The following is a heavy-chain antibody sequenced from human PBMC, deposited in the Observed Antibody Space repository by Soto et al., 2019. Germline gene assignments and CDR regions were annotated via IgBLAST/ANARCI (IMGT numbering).Heavy chain of an antibody. CDR3: AKDLGHGGRGAFDI. CDR1: GFTFSLYG. Sequence: QVQLVESGGGVVQPGRSLRLSCAASGFTFSLYGMHWVRQAPGKGLEWVAVISYDGSNKYYADSVKGRFTISRDNSKNTLYLQMNSLRAEDTAVYYCAKDLGHGGRGAFDIWGQGTMVTVSS. CDR2: ISYDGSNK. D-gene: IGHD7-27*01. J-gene: IGHJ3*02. V-gene: IGHV3-30*18.